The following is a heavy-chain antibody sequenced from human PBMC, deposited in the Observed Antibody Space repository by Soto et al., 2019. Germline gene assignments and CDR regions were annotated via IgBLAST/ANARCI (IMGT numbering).Heavy chain of an antibody. V-gene: IGHV4-30-2*01. Sequence: SETLSLTCTISGGSISSGGYSWSWIRQPPGKGLEWIGYIYHSGSTYYNPSLKSRVTISVDRSKNQFSLKLSSVTAADTAVYYCARPQTTVTSYDYWGQGTLVTVSS. CDR1: GGSISSGGYS. CDR3: ARPQTTVTSYDY. D-gene: IGHD4-17*01. CDR2: IYHSGST. J-gene: IGHJ4*02.